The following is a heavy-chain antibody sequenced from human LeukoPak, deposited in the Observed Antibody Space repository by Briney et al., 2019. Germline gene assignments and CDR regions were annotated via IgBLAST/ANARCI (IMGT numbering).Heavy chain of an antibody. J-gene: IGHJ6*03. V-gene: IGHV4-38-2*01. CDR3: ASPIFQPSGYYYYYMDF. CDR1: GYSISNGYY. Sequence: SETLSRTCAVSGYSISNGYYWGWIRQPPGKGLEWIGSIYDGGSTYYKPSIKSRVTISVDTSKNQFSLKLSSVTAGDTPVYYCASPIFQPSGYYYYYMDFWGKGTTLTVSS. D-gene: IGHD3-3*01. CDR2: IYDGGST.